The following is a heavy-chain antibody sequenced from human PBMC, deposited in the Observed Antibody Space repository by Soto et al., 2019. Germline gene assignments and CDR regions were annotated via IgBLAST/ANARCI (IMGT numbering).Heavy chain of an antibody. J-gene: IGHJ6*02. D-gene: IGHD6-19*01. V-gene: IGHV1-2*02. Sequence: ASVKVSCKASGYTFNGYYIHWVRQAPGQGLDWMGYINPNSGGTKYAQKFQGRVTMTSDTSISTAYMELSSLRSDDTAVYFGARAVGGTDYAMDVWGQGTTVTVSS. CDR1: GYTFNGYY. CDR3: ARAVGGTDYAMDV. CDR2: INPNSGGT.